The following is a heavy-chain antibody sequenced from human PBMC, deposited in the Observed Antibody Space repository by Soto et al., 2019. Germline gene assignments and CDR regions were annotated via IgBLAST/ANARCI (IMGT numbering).Heavy chain of an antibody. CDR1: GGSISSSSYY. J-gene: IGHJ5*02. V-gene: IGHV4-39*01. CDR3: ARHPPGLAVAGTNNNWFDP. D-gene: IGHD6-19*01. Sequence: PSETLSLTCTASGGSISSSSYYWGWIRQPPGKGLEWIGSIYYSGSTYYNPSLKSRVTISVDTSKNQFSLKLSSVTAADTAVYYCARHPPGLAVAGTNNNWFDPWGQGTLVTVSS. CDR2: IYYSGST.